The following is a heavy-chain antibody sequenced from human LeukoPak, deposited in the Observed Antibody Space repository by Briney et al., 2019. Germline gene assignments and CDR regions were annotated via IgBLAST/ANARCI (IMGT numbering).Heavy chain of an antibody. Sequence: ASVKVSCKASGYTFTDYYMHWVRQAPGQGLGWMGWINPNSGGTTYAQKFQGRVTMTRDTSISTAYMELSRLRSDDTAVFYCAGVTDYGNDYWGQGTLVTVSS. CDR1: GYTFTDYY. J-gene: IGHJ4*02. D-gene: IGHD4-17*01. V-gene: IGHV1-2*02. CDR2: INPNSGGT. CDR3: AGVTDYGNDY.